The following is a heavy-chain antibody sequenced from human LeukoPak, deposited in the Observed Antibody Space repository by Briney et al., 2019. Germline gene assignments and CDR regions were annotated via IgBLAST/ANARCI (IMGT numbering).Heavy chain of an antibody. CDR1: GCTFSSYA. CDR3: ARGWDSSGYYPTFDY. D-gene: IGHD3-22*01. Sequence: GGSLRLSCAASGCTFSSYAMHWVRQAPGKGLEYVSAISSNGGSTYYANSVKGRFTTSRDNSKNTLYLQMGSLRAEDMAVYYCARGWDSSGYYPTFDYWGQGTLVTVSS. J-gene: IGHJ4*02. V-gene: IGHV3-64*01. CDR2: ISSNGGST.